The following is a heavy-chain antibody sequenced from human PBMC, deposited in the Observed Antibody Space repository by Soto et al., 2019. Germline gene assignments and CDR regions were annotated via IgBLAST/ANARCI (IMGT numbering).Heavy chain of an antibody. CDR3: AKERVEMATILDY. V-gene: IGHV4-4*07. CDR2: MHSSGYI. D-gene: IGHD5-12*01. CDR1: GGSISGYY. J-gene: IGHJ4*02. Sequence: PSETLSLTCTVSGGSISGYYWNWIRQPAGKGLEWIGRMHSSGYINYNSSLRSRVSMSVNASKSQISLKLTSVTAEDTAVYYCAKERVEMATILDYWGQRTLVTVSS.